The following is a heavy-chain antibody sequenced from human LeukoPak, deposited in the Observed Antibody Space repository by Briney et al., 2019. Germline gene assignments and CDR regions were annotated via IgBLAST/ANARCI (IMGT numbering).Heavy chain of an antibody. CDR1: GFTFSRYE. CDR3: AKGIVSTSAGGFDY. Sequence: GGSLRLSCAASGFTFSRYEMNWVRQAPGKGLEWVAVISYDGSNKYCADSVKGRFTISRDNSKNTLYLQMNSLRTEDTAVYYCAKGIVSTSAGGFDYWGQGTLVAVSS. CDR2: ISYDGSNK. V-gene: IGHV3-30*18. D-gene: IGHD2-2*01. J-gene: IGHJ4*02.